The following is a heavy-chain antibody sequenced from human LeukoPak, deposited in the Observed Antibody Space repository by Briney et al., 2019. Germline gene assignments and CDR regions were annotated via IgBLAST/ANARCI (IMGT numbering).Heavy chain of an antibody. CDR1: GFTFSSYW. CDR2: INSYGSST. Sequence: GGSLRLSCAASGFTFSSYWMHWVRQAPGKGVVWVSRINSYGSSTSHADSVKGRFTISRENAKNTVYPQMNRLRAEDTAVYYCGASLYGATGDFDYWGQGTLVTVSS. J-gene: IGHJ4*02. V-gene: IGHV3-74*01. CDR3: GASLYGATGDFDY. D-gene: IGHD4-17*01.